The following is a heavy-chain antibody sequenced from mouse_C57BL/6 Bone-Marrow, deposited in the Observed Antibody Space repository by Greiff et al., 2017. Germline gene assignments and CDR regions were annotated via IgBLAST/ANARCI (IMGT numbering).Heavy chain of an antibody. CDR3: ARDKLITTVVARWYFDV. CDR1: GFTFSSYC. V-gene: IGHV5-6*01. D-gene: IGHD1-1*01. Sequence: EVKLVESGGDLVKPGGSLKLSCAASGFTFSSYCMSWVRQTPDKRLEWVATISSGGSYTYYPASFKGRFTISRDNAKNTLYLQMSSLKSEDTAMYYCARDKLITTVVARWYFDVWGTGTTVTVSS. CDR2: ISSGGSYT. J-gene: IGHJ1*03.